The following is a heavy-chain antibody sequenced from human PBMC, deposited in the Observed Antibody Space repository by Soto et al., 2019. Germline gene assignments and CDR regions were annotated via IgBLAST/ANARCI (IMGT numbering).Heavy chain of an antibody. Sequence: QVQLVQSGAELKKPGSSVKVSCKASGDTFSFYTINWVRQAPGLGLEWMGRVNPILSMSNYAQKFQGRVTMTAAKSTSTAYMELGSLRSEDTAFYYCATSYGSGYRAFDYWGQGALVTVSS. CDR2: VNPILSMS. J-gene: IGHJ4*02. CDR1: GDTFSFYT. D-gene: IGHD3-10*01. CDR3: ATSYGSGYRAFDY. V-gene: IGHV1-69*02.